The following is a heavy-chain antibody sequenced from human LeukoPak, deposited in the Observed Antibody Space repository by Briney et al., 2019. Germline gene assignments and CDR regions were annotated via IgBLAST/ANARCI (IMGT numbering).Heavy chain of an antibody. Sequence: QPGGSLRLSCAASGFTFSSYGMHWVRQAPGKGLEWVAFIRYDGSNKYYADSVKGRFTISRDNSKNTLYLQMNSLRAEDTAVYYCAKRGSGSYKTNWFDPWGQGTLVTVSS. J-gene: IGHJ5*02. CDR1: GFTFSSYG. CDR2: IRYDGSNK. V-gene: IGHV3-30*02. D-gene: IGHD1-26*01. CDR3: AKRGSGSYKTNWFDP.